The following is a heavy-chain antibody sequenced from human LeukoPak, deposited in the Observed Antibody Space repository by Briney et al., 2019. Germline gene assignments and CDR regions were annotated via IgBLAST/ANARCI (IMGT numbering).Heavy chain of an antibody. D-gene: IGHD2-8*02. V-gene: IGHV3-21*01. Sequence: GGSLRLSCAASGFTFSSYSMNWVRQAPGKGLEWVSSISSSSSYIYYADSVKGRFTISRDNAKNSLYLQMNSLRAEDTAVYYCAGDHDTGLVDYWGQGTLVTVSS. CDR1: GFTFSSYS. J-gene: IGHJ4*02. CDR3: AGDHDTGLVDY. CDR2: ISSSSSYI.